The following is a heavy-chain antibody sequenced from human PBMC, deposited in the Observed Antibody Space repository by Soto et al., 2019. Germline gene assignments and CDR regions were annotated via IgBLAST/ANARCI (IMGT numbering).Heavy chain of an antibody. CDR3: ARRAVVAVTGSLDNWLDP. CDR1: GGSISSYY. J-gene: IGHJ5*02. D-gene: IGHD2-21*01. V-gene: IGHV4-59*01. CDR2: VYSSGST. Sequence: SETLSLTCTVSGGSISSYYWSWIRQPPGKGLEWIGYVYSSGSTNYNPSLKSRVTISVDTSRNQFSLKVNSVTAADTAMYYCARRAVVAVTGSLDNWLDPWGQGILVTVSS.